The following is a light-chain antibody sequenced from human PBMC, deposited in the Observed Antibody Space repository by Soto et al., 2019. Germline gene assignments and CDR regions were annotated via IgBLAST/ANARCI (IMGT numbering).Light chain of an antibody. CDR3: QQRRT. CDR1: QTISNY. V-gene: IGKV3-15*01. CDR2: GAS. Sequence: EIVMTQSPVTLSVSPGERATLSCRASQTISNYLAWYQQKPGQAPRLLVYGASTRATGFPARFSGSGSGTEFTLTISSLQSEDVAVYYCQQRRTFGQGTKVDIK. J-gene: IGKJ1*01.